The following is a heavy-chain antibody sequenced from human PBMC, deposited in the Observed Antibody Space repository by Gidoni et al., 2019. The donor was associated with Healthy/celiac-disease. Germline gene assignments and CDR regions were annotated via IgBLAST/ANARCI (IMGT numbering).Heavy chain of an antibody. CDR3: ARGLPGYSSSWYFY. D-gene: IGHD6-13*01. J-gene: IGHJ4*02. Sequence: QVQLQQWGAGLLKPSETLSITCAVDGGSFSGYYWSWIRQPPGKGLEWIGEINHSGSTNYNPSLKSRVTISVDTSKNQFSLKLSSVTAADTAVYYCARGLPGYSSSWYFYWGQGTLVTVSS. CDR1: GGSFSGYY. V-gene: IGHV4-34*01. CDR2: INHSGST.